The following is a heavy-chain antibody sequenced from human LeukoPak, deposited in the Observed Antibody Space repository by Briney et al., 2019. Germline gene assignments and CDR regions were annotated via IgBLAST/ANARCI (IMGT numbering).Heavy chain of an antibody. CDR1: GGSTSSSSFY. D-gene: IGHD6-19*01. V-gene: IGHV4-39*07. CDR2: ISYSGRT. CDR3: ARVVSGWYYFGY. J-gene: IGHJ4*02. Sequence: PSETLSLTCTVSGGSTSSSSFYWGWIRQPPGKGLECIGRISYSGRTYYNPSLQSRVTISVDTSKNQFSLRLSSVTAADTAVYYCARVVSGWYYFGYWGQGTLVTVSS.